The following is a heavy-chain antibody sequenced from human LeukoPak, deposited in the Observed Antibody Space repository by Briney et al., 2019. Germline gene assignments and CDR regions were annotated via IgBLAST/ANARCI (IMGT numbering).Heavy chain of an antibody. Sequence: PSETLSLTCTVSGGSISSYYWSWIRQPAGKGLEWIGRIYTSGSTNYNPSLKSRVTMSVDTSKNQFSLNLRSVTAADTAVYYCARLPGRDSSSVVAFDIWGQGTMVTVSS. J-gene: IGHJ3*02. CDR2: IYTSGST. D-gene: IGHD6-13*01. CDR1: GGSISSYY. V-gene: IGHV4-4*07. CDR3: ARLPGRDSSSVVAFDI.